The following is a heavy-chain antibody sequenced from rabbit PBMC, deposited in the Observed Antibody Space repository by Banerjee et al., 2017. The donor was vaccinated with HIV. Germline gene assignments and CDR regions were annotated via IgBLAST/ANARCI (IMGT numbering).Heavy chain of an antibody. V-gene: IGHV1S45*01. J-gene: IGHJ4*01. CDR1: GFSFSSCYW. D-gene: IGHD1-1*01. CDR2: IYDTPDST. CDR3: ARGYGSSSASLPM. Sequence: QQQLEESGGDLVKPGASLTPTCTASGFSFSSCYWICWVRQAPGKGLEWIACIYDTPDSTWYASWVNGRFTISKTSSTTVTLQMTSLTVADTATYFCARGYGSSSASLPMWGPGTLVTVS.